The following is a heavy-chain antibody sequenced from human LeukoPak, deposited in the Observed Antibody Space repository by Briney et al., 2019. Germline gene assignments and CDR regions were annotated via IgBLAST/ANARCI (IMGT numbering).Heavy chain of an antibody. V-gene: IGHV3-74*01. J-gene: IGHJ4*02. CDR3: ARGVSPLNYYFDY. Sequence: GGSLRLSCAASGFTFSTYWMHWVRQAPGKGLVWVSRINSDGSDTSYADSVKGRFTISRDNAKSTLYLQMNSLRAEDTAVYYCARGVSPLNYYFDYWGQGTLVTVSS. D-gene: IGHD6-13*01. CDR1: GFTFSTYW. CDR2: INSDGSDT.